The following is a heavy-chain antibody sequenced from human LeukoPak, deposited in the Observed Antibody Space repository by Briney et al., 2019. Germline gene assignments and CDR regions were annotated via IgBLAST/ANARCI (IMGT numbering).Heavy chain of an antibody. CDR3: GREGIVGATDY. V-gene: IGHV3-48*03. CDR2: ISISNDII. CDR1: GFTFSSYE. D-gene: IGHD1-26*01. J-gene: IGHJ4*02. Sequence: GGSLRLSCAASGFTFSSYEMNWVRQAPGKGLDWVSYISISNDIIYYADSVKGRFTISRDNAKNSLYLQMNSLRAEDTALYYCGREGIVGATDYWGQGTLVTVSS.